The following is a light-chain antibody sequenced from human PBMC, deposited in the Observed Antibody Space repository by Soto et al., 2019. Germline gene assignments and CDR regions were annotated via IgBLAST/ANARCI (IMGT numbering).Light chain of an antibody. CDR1: QSVSSY. V-gene: IGKV3-15*01. Sequence: EILLTQSPATLSLSRWEIATLSCRASQSVSSYLAWYQQKPGQAPRLLIYGAPTRATGIPARFSGSGSGTEFTLTISSLQSEDFAVYYCQQYNKWPWTFGQGTKVDIK. J-gene: IGKJ1*01. CDR2: GAP. CDR3: QQYNKWPWT.